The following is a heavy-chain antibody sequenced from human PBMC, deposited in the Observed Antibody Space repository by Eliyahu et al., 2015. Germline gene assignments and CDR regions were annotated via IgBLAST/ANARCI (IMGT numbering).Heavy chain of an antibody. D-gene: IGHD6-19*01. CDR2: ISSSSSTI. CDR3: ATVLWLALDY. V-gene: IGHV3-48*01. J-gene: IGHJ4*02. CDR1: GFTFSSYS. Sequence: EVQLVESGGGLVQPEGSLRLSCAASGFTFSSYSMNWVRQAPGKGLEWVSYISSSSSTIYYADSVKGRFTISRDNAKNSLYLQMNSLRAEDTAVYYCATVLWLALDYWGQGTLVTVSS.